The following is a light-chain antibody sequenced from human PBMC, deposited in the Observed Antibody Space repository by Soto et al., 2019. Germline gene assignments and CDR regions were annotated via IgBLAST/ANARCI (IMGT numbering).Light chain of an antibody. V-gene: IGKV3-11*01. CDR1: QSVSSN. J-gene: IGKJ4*01. CDR3: QQRSYLFT. CDR2: DAS. Sequence: EMVMTQSPATLSVSPGERATLSCRASQSVSSNLAWYQQKPGQAPRLLIYDASNRAAGIPARFSGSGSGTDFTLTINSLEPEDVAVYYCQQRSYLFTFGGGTKVDI.